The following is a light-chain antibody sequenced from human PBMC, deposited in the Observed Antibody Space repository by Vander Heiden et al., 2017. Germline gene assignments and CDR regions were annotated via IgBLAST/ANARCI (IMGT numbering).Light chain of an antibody. J-gene: IGKJ1*01. Sequence: AIQMTQSPSSLSASVGDTVTITCRASQGIRTDLGGYQQKPGKAPPLLIYAASNLEGGVSPRFSGRGSGTDFNLTITSLQSEDYATYFCLQDYTYPWTFGQGTKVEVK. CDR3: LQDYTYPWT. CDR1: QGIRTD. CDR2: AAS. V-gene: IGKV1-6*01.